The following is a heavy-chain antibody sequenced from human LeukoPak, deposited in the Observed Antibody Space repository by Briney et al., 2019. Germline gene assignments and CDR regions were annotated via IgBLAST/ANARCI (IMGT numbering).Heavy chain of an antibody. CDR3: AKDKGGYDGLDR. CDR1: GFTFEDYT. D-gene: IGHD5-12*01. Sequence: PGGSLRLSCVASGFTFEDYTMHWVRQVAGKGLEWVSFINGDLAATNYADSVRGRFTISRDNSKNILYLQMTSLKTEDTALYYCAKDKGGYDGLDRWGQGALVTVSS. V-gene: IGHV3-43*01. CDR2: INGDLAAT. J-gene: IGHJ5*02.